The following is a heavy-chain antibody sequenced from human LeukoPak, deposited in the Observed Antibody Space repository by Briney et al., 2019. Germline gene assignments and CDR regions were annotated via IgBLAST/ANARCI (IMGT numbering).Heavy chain of an antibody. J-gene: IGHJ1*01. CDR3: ARGGWFGESSEYFQH. CDR1: GGSISSSSYS. D-gene: IGHD3-10*01. CDR2: IYYSGST. V-gene: IGHV4-39*07. Sequence: SETLSLTCTVSGGSISSSSYSWGWIRQPPGKGLEWIGSIYYSGSTYYNPSLKSRVTISVDTSKNQFSLKLSSVTAADTAVYYCARGGWFGESSEYFQHWGQGTLVTVSS.